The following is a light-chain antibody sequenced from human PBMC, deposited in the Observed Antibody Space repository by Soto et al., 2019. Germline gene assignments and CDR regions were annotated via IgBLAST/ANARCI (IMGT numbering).Light chain of an antibody. J-gene: IGKJ2*01. CDR2: GTS. Sequence: EIVMTQSPGTLSLSPGERATLSCRASQSVSSSYLAWYRQNPGQAPRLLMYGTSNRAGGIPDRFSGSGSGTDFTLTISRLEPKDFAVYYCQQYGSSPPYTFGQGTKLEIK. CDR3: QQYGSSPPYT. CDR1: QSVSSSY. V-gene: IGKV3-20*01.